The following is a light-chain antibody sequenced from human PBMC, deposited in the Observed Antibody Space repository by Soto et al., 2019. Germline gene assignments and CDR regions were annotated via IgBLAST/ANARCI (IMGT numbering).Light chain of an antibody. J-gene: IGKJ1*01. Sequence: DMQMTQSPSSLSASVGDRVTITCRASQSISSYLNWYQQKPGKAPKLLIYAASSLQSGVPSRFSGSGSGTDFTLTISSLQPEDFATYYCQKSHITPWTFGQGTRVEIK. CDR3: QKSHITPWT. CDR2: AAS. V-gene: IGKV1-39*01. CDR1: QSISSY.